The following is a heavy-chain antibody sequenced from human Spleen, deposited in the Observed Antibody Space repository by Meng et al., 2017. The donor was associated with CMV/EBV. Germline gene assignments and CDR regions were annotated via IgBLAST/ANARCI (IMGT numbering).Heavy chain of an antibody. D-gene: IGHD2-8*02. CDR3: ARGPDEGTGTYFDL. CDR1: GFTFSRYA. V-gene: IGHV3-30-3*01. CDR2: ISFDGNNK. Sequence: GESLKISCGASGFTFSRYAMHWVRQPPGKRLEWVATISFDGNNKYYAESVKGRFTISRDNSKNTLYLQMSSLRADDTALYYCARGPDEGTGTYFDLWGQGTLVTVSS. J-gene: IGHJ4*02.